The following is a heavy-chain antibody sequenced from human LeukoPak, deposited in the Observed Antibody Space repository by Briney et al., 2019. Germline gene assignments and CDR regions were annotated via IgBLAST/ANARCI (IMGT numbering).Heavy chain of an antibody. CDR1: GFTFSSYW. D-gene: IGHD1-26*01. CDR2: IKQDGSEK. CDR3: ARESLRRELPD. J-gene: IGHJ4*02. Sequence: PGGSLRLSCAASGFTFSSYWMSWVRQAPGKGLEWVANIKQDGSEKYYVDSVKGRFTISRDNAKNSLYLQMNSLRAEDTAVHYCARESLRRELPDWGQGTLVTVSS. V-gene: IGHV3-7*01.